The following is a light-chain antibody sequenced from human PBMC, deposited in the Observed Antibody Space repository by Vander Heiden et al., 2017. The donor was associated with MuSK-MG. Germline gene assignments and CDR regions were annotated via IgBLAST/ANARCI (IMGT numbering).Light chain of an antibody. CDR2: DAS. Sequence: DIQMTQSPSSLSAYVGDRVTITCQASQDISIYLNWYQHKPGKAPKLLIYDASNLETGVPSRFRGSGYGTDFTFTITSRHPEAIAPYYCQQYNNLPTLTFGGGTKVXIK. CDR1: QDISIY. CDR3: QQYNNLPTLT. J-gene: IGKJ4*01. V-gene: IGKV1-33*01.